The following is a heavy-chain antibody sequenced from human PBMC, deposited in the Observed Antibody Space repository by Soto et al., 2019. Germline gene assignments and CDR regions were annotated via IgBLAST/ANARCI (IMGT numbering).Heavy chain of an antibody. CDR1: GFSLSTSGMR. CDR2: IDWDDDK. D-gene: IGHD6-13*01. CDR3: AQSGYSSSWEPDYYGMDV. V-gene: IGHV2-70*04. J-gene: IGHJ6*02. Sequence: SGPTLVNPTQTLTLTCTFSGFSLSTSGMRVSWIRQPPGKALEWLARIDWDDDKFYSTSLKTRLTISKDTSKNQVVLTMTNMDHVDTATYYCAQSGYSSSWEPDYYGMDVWGQGTTVTVSS.